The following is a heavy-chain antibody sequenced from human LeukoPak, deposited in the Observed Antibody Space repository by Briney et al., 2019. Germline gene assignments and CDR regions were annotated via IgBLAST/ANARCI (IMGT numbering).Heavy chain of an antibody. CDR3: VREHDWGDFDH. V-gene: IGHV4-59*01. CDR1: GGSISSYY. J-gene: IGHJ4*02. CDR2: IYYSGST. Sequence: SETLSLTCTVSGGSISSYYWSWIRQPPGKGLEWIGYIYYSGSTNYNPSLKSRVTVSADTSKNQFSLKLSSVTAADTAVYYCVREHDWGDFDHWGQGTLVTVSS. D-gene: IGHD3-9*01.